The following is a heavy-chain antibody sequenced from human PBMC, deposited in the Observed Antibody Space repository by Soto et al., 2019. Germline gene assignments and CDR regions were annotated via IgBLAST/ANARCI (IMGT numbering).Heavy chain of an antibody. V-gene: IGHV4-39*01. Sequence: PSETLSLTCTVSGGSISSSPYNWGWIRQPPKKGLEWIGTISYSATTYYNTSLKSRVTMSVDTPKNQFSLKLSSVTAADTAVYYCARHPTGFPNWFDSWGQGTLVTVSS. CDR1: GGSISSSPYN. D-gene: IGHD1-1*01. J-gene: IGHJ5*01. CDR3: ARHPTGFPNWFDS. CDR2: ISYSATT.